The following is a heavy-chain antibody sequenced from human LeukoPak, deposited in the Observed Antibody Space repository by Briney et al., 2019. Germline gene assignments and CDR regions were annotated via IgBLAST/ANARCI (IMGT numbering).Heavy chain of an antibody. J-gene: IGHJ4*02. CDR3: ARGKIGYSYGSYY. V-gene: IGHV5-51*01. D-gene: IGHD5-18*01. Sequence: RGKSLQISCKGSGYSFTSYWIGWVRQMPGKGLEWVGIIYPGDSDTRYSPSFQGQVTISADKSISTAYLQWSSLKASDTAIYYCARGKIGYSYGSYYWGQGTLVTVSS. CDR2: IYPGDSDT. CDR1: GYSFTSYW.